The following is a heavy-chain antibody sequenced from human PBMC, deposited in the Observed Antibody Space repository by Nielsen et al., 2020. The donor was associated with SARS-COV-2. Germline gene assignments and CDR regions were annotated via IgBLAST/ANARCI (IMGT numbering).Heavy chain of an antibody. V-gene: IGHV1-69*13. Sequence: SVKVSCKASGGTFSSYAISWVRQAPGQGLEWMGGIIPIFGTANYAQKFQGRVTITADESTSTAYMELSSLRSEDTAVYYCARDYWEVGRKWADVFDIWGQGTMVTVSS. CDR3: ARDYWEVGRKWADVFDI. D-gene: IGHD1-26*01. CDR1: GGTFSSYA. CDR2: IIPIFGTA. J-gene: IGHJ3*02.